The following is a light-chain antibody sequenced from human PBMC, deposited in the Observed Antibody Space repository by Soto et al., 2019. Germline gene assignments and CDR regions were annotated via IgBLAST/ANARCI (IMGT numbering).Light chain of an antibody. CDR3: QQYSIWRT. J-gene: IGKJ1*01. V-gene: IGKV3-15*01. Sequence: EIVMTQYPGTLSLSPGERAALSCRASQSVSSNLAWYHHKPGHAPRLLSYGASTRATGIPARFSGSGSGTEFTLTISGLQSEDFAVYYCQQYSIWRTFGQGTKVDIK. CDR1: QSVSSN. CDR2: GAS.